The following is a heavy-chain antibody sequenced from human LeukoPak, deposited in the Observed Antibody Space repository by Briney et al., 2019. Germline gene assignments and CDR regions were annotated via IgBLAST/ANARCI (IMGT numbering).Heavy chain of an antibody. J-gene: IGHJ5*02. CDR3: ARAYYYDSSGYYTNWFDP. Sequence: SQTLSLTCTVSGGSISSGDYYWSWIRQPPGKGLEWIGYVYYSGSTYYNPSLKSRVTISVDTSKNQFSLKLSSVTAADTAVYYCARAYYYDSSGYYTNWFDPWGQGTLVTVSS. CDR2: VYYSGST. CDR1: GGSISSGDYY. V-gene: IGHV4-30-4*08. D-gene: IGHD3-22*01.